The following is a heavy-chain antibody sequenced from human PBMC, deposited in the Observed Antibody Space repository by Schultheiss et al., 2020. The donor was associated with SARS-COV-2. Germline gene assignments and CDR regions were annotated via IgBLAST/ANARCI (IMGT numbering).Heavy chain of an antibody. V-gene: IGHV3-33*08. Sequence: GGSLRLSCAASGFTFSSYAMSWVRQAPGKGLEWVAVIWYDGSNKYYADSVKGRFTISRDNSKNTLYLQMNSLRAEDTAVYYCARGGGYCSSTSCYGYFDLWGRGTLVTVSS. CDR2: IWYDGSNK. CDR1: GFTFSSYA. D-gene: IGHD2-2*01. CDR3: ARGGGYCSSTSCYGYFDL. J-gene: IGHJ2*01.